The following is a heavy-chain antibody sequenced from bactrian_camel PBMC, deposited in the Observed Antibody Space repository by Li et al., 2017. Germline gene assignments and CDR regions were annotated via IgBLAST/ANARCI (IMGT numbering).Heavy chain of an antibody. D-gene: IGHD2*01. J-gene: IGHJ4*01. CDR2: IGMDGET. CDR1: GGTYSSYRSYC. V-gene: IGHV3S57*01. Sequence: HVQLVESGGGSVKAGESLKLSCVAFGGTYSSYRSYCMAWFRQAPGKEREGVAAIGMDGETTYADSVKGRFTISRDNAKNSVYLQMTSVKLEDTAMYYCAANFGPYCSGSYLARRANFEGQGTQVTVS.